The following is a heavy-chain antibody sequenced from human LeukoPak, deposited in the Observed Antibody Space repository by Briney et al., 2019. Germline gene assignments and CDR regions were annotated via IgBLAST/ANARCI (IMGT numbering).Heavy chain of an antibody. V-gene: IGHV1-18*01. CDR2: ISAYNGNT. D-gene: IGHD1-26*01. J-gene: IGHJ4*02. CDR3: ARGGLSARIDY. Sequence: ASVKVSCKASGGTFSSYAISWVRQAPGQGLECMGWISAYNGNTNYAEKFQGRSTMTTDTSTSTAYMELRSLRADDTAVYYCARGGLSARIDYWGQGTLVTVSS. CDR1: GGTFSSYA.